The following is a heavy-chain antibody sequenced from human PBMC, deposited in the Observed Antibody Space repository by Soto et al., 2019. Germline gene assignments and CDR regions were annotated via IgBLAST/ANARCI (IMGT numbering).Heavy chain of an antibody. CDR3: TTGIYYDILTGYHNVAY. CDR1: GFNLSHPW. CDR2: IKSKTDGGTA. J-gene: IGHJ4*02. V-gene: IGHV3-15*01. D-gene: IGHD3-9*01. Sequence: GGSLRLSCVASGFNLSHPWMTWVRQAAGKGLEWVGRIKSKTDGGTADYAAPVKGRATISRDDSKNTVYLQMNSLKTEDTAVYYCTTGIYYDILTGYHNVAYWGQGALVTAPQ.